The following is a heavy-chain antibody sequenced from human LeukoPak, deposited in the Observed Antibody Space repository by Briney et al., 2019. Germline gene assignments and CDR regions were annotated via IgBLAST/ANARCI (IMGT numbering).Heavy chain of an antibody. CDR2: IYYSGST. V-gene: IGHV4-61*01. Sequence: SETLSLTCTVSGGSISSNTYYWSWIRQPPGKGLEWIGYIYYSGSTNYNPSLKSRVTISVDTSKNQFSLKLSSVTAADTAVYYCARGWRHDYWGQGTLVTVSS. J-gene: IGHJ4*02. CDR3: ARGWRHDY. D-gene: IGHD2-15*01. CDR1: GGSISSNTYY.